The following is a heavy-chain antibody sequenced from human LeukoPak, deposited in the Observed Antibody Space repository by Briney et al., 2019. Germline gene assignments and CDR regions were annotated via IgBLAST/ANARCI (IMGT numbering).Heavy chain of an antibody. CDR2: IRYDGSNK. J-gene: IGHJ4*02. V-gene: IGHV3-30*02. Sequence: PGGSLKLSCAASGFTFSSYGVHWVRQAPGKGLEWVAFIRYDGSNKYYADSVKGRFTISRDNAKNSLYLQMNSLRAEDTAVYYCARLEYSSSAYWGQGTLVTVSS. D-gene: IGHD6-6*01. CDR3: ARLEYSSSAY. CDR1: GFTFSSYG.